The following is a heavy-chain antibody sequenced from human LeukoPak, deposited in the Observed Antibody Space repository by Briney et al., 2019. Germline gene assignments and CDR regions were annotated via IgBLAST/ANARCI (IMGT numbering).Heavy chain of an antibody. CDR1: GYTFTSYG. D-gene: IGHD4-17*01. J-gene: IGHJ6*02. V-gene: IGHV1-18*01. CDR3: LTDGDSIVGYYYYGMDV. CDR2: ISAYNGNT. Sequence: GASVKVSCKASGYTFTSYGISWVRQAPGQGLEWMGWISAYNGNTNYAQKLQGRVTMTTDTSTSTAYMELRSLRSDDTAVYYCLTDGDSIVGYYYYGMDVWGQGTTVTVSS.